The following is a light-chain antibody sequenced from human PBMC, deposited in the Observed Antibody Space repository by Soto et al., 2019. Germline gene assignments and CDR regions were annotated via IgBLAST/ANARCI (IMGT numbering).Light chain of an antibody. J-gene: IGKJ1*01. CDR2: GAS. V-gene: IGKV3-15*01. CDR3: QQYNNWPPLT. Sequence: ERVITQSPATLSVSPGERVTLSCRASQSVSNNLAWYQQKPGQAPRLLIYGASTRATGIPARFSGSGSGTEFTLTISSLQSEDFAVYYCQQYNNWPPLTFGQGTKVDIK. CDR1: QSVSNN.